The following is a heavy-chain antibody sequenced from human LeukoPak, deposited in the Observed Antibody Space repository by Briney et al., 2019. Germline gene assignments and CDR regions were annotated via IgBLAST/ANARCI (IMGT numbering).Heavy chain of an antibody. CDR3: ARSPSYYYDSSGYYARGSDY. CDR2: INTNTGNP. V-gene: IGHV7-4-1*02. D-gene: IGHD3-22*01. CDR1: GYTFTSYA. J-gene: IGHJ4*02. Sequence: VASVKVSCTASGYTFTSYAMNWVRQAPGQGLEWMGWINTNTGNPTYAQGFTGRFVFSLDTSVSTAYLQISSLKAEDTAVYYCARSPSYYYDSSGYYARGSDYWGQGTLVTVSS.